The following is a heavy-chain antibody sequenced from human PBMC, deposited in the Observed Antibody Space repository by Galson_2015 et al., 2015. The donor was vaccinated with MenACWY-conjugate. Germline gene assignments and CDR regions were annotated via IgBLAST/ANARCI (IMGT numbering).Heavy chain of an antibody. CDR3: ARHPPGGRGMDV. CDR2: ISPGDSNT. V-gene: IGHV5-51*01. D-gene: IGHD1-26*01. Sequence: QSGAEVKKPGESLKISCTGSGYSFTTYWIGWVRQLPGKGLEWMGLISPGDSNTRYSPAFQGQVTISADKSISTAYLQWNSLQASDTAMDYCARHPPGGRGMDVWGQGTTVTVSS. CDR1: GYSFTTYW. J-gene: IGHJ6*02.